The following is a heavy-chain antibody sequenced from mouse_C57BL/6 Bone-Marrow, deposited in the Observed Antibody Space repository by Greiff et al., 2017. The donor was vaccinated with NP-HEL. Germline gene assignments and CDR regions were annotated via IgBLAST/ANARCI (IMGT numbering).Heavy chain of an antibody. CDR1: GYTFTSYW. V-gene: IGHV1-52*01. CDR2: IDPSDSET. J-gene: IGHJ3*01. CDR3: ASGGFAY. Sequence: QVQLQQPGAELVRPGSSVKLSCKASGYTFTSYWMHWVKQRPIQGLEWIGNIDPSDSETHYNQNFKDKATLTVDKSSRTAYLPLSSLTSEDSAVYYCASGGFAYWGRGTRVTLTA.